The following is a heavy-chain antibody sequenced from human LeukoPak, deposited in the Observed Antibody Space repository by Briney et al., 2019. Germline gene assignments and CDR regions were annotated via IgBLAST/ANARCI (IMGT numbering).Heavy chain of an antibody. D-gene: IGHD6-13*01. J-gene: IGHJ5*02. CDR2: IIPIFGTA. V-gene: IGHV1-69*05. Sequence: SVKVSCKASVGTFSSYAISWVRQAPGQGLEWMGRIIPIFGTANYAQKFQGRVTITTDESTSTAYMELSSLRSEDTAVYYCAREPSSSWYFWFDPWGQGTLVTVSS. CDR3: AREPSSSWYFWFDP. CDR1: VGTFSSYA.